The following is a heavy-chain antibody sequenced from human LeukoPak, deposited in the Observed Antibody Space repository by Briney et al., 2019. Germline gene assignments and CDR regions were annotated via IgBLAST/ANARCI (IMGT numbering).Heavy chain of an antibody. CDR1: GYSISSGYH. CDR2: IYHSGST. D-gene: IGHD6-13*01. V-gene: IGHV4-38-2*02. J-gene: IGHJ5*02. CDR3: ARTQTSTAGIAAAPTGFDP. Sequence: SETLSLTCTVSGYSISSGYHWGWIRQPPGKGLEWIGSIYHSGSTYYNPSLKSRVTISVDTSKNQFSLKLSSVTAADTAVYYCARTQTSTAGIAAAPTGFDPWGQGTLVTVSS.